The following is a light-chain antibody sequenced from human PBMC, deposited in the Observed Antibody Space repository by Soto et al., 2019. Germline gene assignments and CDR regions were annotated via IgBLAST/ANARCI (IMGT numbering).Light chain of an antibody. Sequence: DIQMTQSPSTLSASVGDRVTITYRASQSISSWLAWYQQKPGKAPKLLIYDASSLESGVPSRFSGSGSWTEFTLTFSSMQPDDFATYYRQQYNTYWNFGQGTNVEIK. CDR2: DAS. CDR1: QSISSW. J-gene: IGKJ1*01. V-gene: IGKV1-5*01. CDR3: QQYNTYWN.